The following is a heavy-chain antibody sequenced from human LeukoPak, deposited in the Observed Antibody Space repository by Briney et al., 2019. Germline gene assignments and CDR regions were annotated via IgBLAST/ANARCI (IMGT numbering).Heavy chain of an antibody. V-gene: IGHV4-34*01. J-gene: IGHJ4*02. D-gene: IGHD2-21*02. CDR2: IYHSGST. CDR1: GGSFSGYY. CDR3: ARGRSSVVTAIPYYFDF. Sequence: SETLSLTCAVYGGSFSGYYWSWIRQPPGKGLEWIGEIYHSGSTNYNPSLKSRVTISVDTSKNQFSLKLTSVTAADMAVYYCARGRSSVVTAIPYYFDFWGQGTLVTVSS.